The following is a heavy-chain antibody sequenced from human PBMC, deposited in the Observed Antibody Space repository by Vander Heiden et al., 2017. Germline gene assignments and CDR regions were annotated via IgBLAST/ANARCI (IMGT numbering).Heavy chain of an antibody. CDR1: GYTFRSYD. CDR3: AREGVVVTPIPDPFDI. CDR2: MNPNSGNT. D-gene: IGHD2-21*02. J-gene: IGHJ3*02. Sequence: QVQLVQSGAEVKKPGASVKVSCKASGYTFRSYDMNWVRQAAGQGLEWMGWMNPNSGNTGYAQKFQGRVTMTRSTSISTAYMELSSLTSEDTAVYYCAREGVVVTPIPDPFDIWGQGTMVTVSS. V-gene: IGHV1-8*01.